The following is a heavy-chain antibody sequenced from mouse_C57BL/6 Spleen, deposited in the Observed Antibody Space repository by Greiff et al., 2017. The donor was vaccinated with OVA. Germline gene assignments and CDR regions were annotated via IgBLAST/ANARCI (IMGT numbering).Heavy chain of an antibody. V-gene: IGHV1-64*01. Sequence: QVQLQQPGAELVKPGASVKLSCKASGYTFTSYWMHWVKQRPGQGLEWIGMIPPNSGSTNYNEKFKSKATLTVDKSSSTAYMQLSSLTSEDSAVYYCAREGYYGSSYDYWGKGTTLTVSS. CDR1: GYTFTSYW. CDR3: AREGYYGSSYDY. CDR2: IPPNSGST. J-gene: IGHJ2*01. D-gene: IGHD1-1*01.